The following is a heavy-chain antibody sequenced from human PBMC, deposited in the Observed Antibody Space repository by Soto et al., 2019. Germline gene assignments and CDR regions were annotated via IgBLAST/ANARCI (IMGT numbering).Heavy chain of an antibody. J-gene: IGHJ4*03. CDR3: EGREDPFHA. Sequence: QVQLVESGGGVVQPGTSLRLSCVATGFTFSNYGIHWVRQAPGRGLEWVAVIWHDGSQKYLADSVRGRFTISRDNSKNTVYLQMNSLRAEDTALYYCEGREDPFHAWGEGTLVTVSS. CDR2: IWHDGSQK. V-gene: IGHV3-33*01. D-gene: IGHD2-15*01. CDR1: GFTFSNYG.